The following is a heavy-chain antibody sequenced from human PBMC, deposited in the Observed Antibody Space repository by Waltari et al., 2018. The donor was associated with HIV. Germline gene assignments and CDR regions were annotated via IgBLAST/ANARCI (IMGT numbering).Heavy chain of an antibody. J-gene: IGHJ4*02. CDR1: GYTLADLS. Sequence: QVQLVQSGAAVQHPGASVKVSCKVSGYTLADLSMHWVRQAPGKGLEWMGGFDPEDGETIYAQKFQGRVTMTEDTSTDTAYMELSSLRSEDTAVYYCATDLNTLPGSGWYYFDYWGQGTLVTVSS. CDR2: FDPEDGET. CDR3: ATDLNTLPGSGWYYFDY. V-gene: IGHV1-24*01. D-gene: IGHD6-19*01.